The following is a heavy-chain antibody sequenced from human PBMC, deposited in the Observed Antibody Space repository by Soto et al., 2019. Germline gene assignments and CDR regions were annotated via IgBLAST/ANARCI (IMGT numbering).Heavy chain of an antibody. CDR2: IYPGDAHT. V-gene: IGHV5-51*01. CDR1: GYSFTSYW. CDR3: ARLPNAKTYTVSGIDA. J-gene: IGHJ6*02. D-gene: IGHD2-2*02. Sequence: GESLKISCRGSGYSFTSYWIGWVRQMPGKGLEWMGIIYPGDAHTRYGPSFQGQVTISADKSISTAYLQWSSLKASDNAMYYFARLPNAKTYTVSGIDAWGQGTTDNGS.